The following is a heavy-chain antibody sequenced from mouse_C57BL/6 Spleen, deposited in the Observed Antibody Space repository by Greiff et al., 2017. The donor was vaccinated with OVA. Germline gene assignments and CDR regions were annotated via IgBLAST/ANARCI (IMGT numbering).Heavy chain of an antibody. CDR2: ISDGGSYT. J-gene: IGHJ3*01. D-gene: IGHD2-12*01. CDR1: GFTFSSYA. Sequence: DVQLVESGGGLVKPGGSLKLSCAASGFTFSSYAMSWVRQTPEKRLEWVATISDGGSYTYYPDNVKGRFTISRDNAKNNLYLQMSHLKSEDTAMYYCARDDDGAWFAYWGQGTLVTVSA. CDR3: ARDDDGAWFAY. V-gene: IGHV5-4*01.